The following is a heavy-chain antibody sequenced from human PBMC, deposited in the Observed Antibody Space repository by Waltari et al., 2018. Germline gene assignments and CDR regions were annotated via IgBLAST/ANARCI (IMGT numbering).Heavy chain of an antibody. J-gene: IGHJ5*02. D-gene: IGHD2-21*02. CDR2: IYYTVST. Sequence: QVQLQESGPSLLKPTATLSLICTISCDSISRFYLSWVRQPPGKGLDWIGYIYYTVSTNFNPSLKSRVTMSVDTSKNQFSLKLSSVTAADTAFYYCARGGGGDWEWFDPWGQGTLVTVSS. CDR3: ARGGGGDWEWFDP. CDR1: CDSISRFY. V-gene: IGHV4-59*01.